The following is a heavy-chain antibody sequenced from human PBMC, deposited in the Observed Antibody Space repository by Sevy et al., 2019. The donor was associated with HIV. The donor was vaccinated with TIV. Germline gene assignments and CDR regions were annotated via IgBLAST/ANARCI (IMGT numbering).Heavy chain of an antibody. CDR2: MSYGGFSA. CDR3: AWDGMVDDDYFCGMGYFDS. J-gene: IGHJ4*02. V-gene: IGHV3-30*04. CDR1: GFRFSDHA. Sequence: GGSLRLSCAASGFRFSDHALHWVRQAPGKGLEWLGVMSYGGFSASYADSVKGQFISARDNPKNTVYLQIKSVSPDDTAMYYCAWDGMVDDDYFCGMGYFDSWGQGSQVTVSS. D-gene: IGHD3-16*01.